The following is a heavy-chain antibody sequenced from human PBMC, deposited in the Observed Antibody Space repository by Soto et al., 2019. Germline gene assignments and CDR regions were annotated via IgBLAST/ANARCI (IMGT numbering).Heavy chain of an antibody. V-gene: IGHV3-30-3*01. CDR1: GFTFSGYA. J-gene: IGHJ3*02. CDR3: ARDPSYCSHYGGIALDI. Sequence: GGSLRLSCAASGFTFSGYAMHWVRQAPGKGLEWVALISYDGSNKYYADSVKGRFTISRDNSKNTLYLQMSSLRAEDTAVYYCARDPSYCSHYGGIALDICGQGTMVIVS. CDR2: ISYDGSNK. D-gene: IGHD4-4*01.